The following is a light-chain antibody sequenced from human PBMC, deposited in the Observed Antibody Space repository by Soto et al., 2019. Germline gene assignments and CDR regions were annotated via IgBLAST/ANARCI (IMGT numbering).Light chain of an antibody. V-gene: IGLV1-44*01. CDR2: SNA. CDR3: AAWDDSLKAML. Sequence: QSVLTQPPSASGTPGQTVTISCSGSGSNIGENAVNWYQHLPGTAPQLLIYSNALRPSGVPHRFSGSKSGTAGSLAISGLQPEDEAHYYCAAWDDSLKAMLFGAGTKLTVL. CDR1: GSNIGENA. J-gene: IGLJ3*02.